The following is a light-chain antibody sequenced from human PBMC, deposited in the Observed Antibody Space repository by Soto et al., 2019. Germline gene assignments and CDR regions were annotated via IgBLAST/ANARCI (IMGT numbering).Light chain of an antibody. V-gene: IGKV3-20*01. CDR3: QQYGSSPLYT. CDR1: QSVSSSY. CDR2: GAS. Sequence: EIVLTQSPGTLSLSPGERATLSCRASQSVSSSYLAWYQQKPGQAPRLLIYGASSRATGIPDRFSGSGSGKDFPLTLSRLEPEKFSVYYCQQYGSSPLYTFGQGTKLEIK. J-gene: IGKJ2*01.